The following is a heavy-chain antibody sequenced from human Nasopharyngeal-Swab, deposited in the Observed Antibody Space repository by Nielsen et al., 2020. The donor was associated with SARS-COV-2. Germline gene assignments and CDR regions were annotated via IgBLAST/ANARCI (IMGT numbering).Heavy chain of an antibody. CDR3: ARGWSNYGGDIHY. V-gene: IGHV3-23*01. Sequence: GGSLRLSCVASGFTFTTYAMNWVRPAQGKGLEWVSSINGDAKETFYADSVRGRFTISRDNSGNALYLQMNSLRADDTALYYCARGWSNYGGDIHYWGQGTLVTVAS. J-gene: IGHJ4*02. CDR1: GFTFTTYA. D-gene: IGHD4-23*01. CDR2: INGDAKET.